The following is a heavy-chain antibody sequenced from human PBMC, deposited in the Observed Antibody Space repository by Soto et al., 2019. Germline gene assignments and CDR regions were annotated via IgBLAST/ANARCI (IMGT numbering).Heavy chain of an antibody. J-gene: IGHJ4*02. D-gene: IGHD5-12*01. CDR3: AKWTYLDF. V-gene: IGHV3-23*01. CDR1: GFSFASFA. CDR2: IVGSDAKT. Sequence: GGSLRLSCTTSGFSFASFALTWVRQAPGQGLEWVATIVGSDAKTHYADSVKGRCSIYRDTSRNTVYLQTNNLRADDTAIYYGAKWTYLDFWGQGTRVTGSS.